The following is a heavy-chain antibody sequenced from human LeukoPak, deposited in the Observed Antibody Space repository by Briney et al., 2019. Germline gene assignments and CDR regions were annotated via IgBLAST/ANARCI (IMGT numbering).Heavy chain of an antibody. V-gene: IGHV1-18*01. CDR1: GYTFTSYG. CDR2: ISAYNGNT. J-gene: IGHJ4*02. D-gene: IGHD3-16*01. CDR3: ARFRLRLGEFYFDY. Sequence: GASVKVSCKASGYTFTSYGISWVRQAPGQGLEWMGWISAYNGNTNYAQKLQGRATMTTDTSTSTAYMELRSLRSDDTAVYCCARFRLRLGEFYFDYWGQGTLVTVSS.